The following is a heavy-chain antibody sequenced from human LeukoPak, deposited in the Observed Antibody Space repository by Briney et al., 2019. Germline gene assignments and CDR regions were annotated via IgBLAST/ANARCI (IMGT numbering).Heavy chain of an antibody. CDR3: ARGLYSYGFPPEAY. CDR1: GGSFSGYY. J-gene: IGHJ4*02. Sequence: SETLSLTCAVYGGSFSGYYWSWIRQPPGKGLEWIGEINHSGSTNYNPSLKSRVTISVDTSKNQFSLKLSSVTAADTAVYYCARGLYSYGFPPEAYWGQGTLVTVSS. CDR2: INHSGST. D-gene: IGHD5-18*01. V-gene: IGHV4-34*01.